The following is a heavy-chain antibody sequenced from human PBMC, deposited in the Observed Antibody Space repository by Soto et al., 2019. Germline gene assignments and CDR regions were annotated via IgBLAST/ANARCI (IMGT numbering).Heavy chain of an antibody. CDR1: GFTFSSYG. CDR2: ISYDGSNK. Sequence: VGSLRLSCAASGFTFSSYGMHWVRQAPGKGLEWVAVISYDGSNKYYADSVKGRFTISRDNSKNTLYLQMNSLRAEDTAVYYCAKERGYSTKWGFDPWGQGTLVTVSS. J-gene: IGHJ5*02. D-gene: IGHD5-18*01. V-gene: IGHV3-30*18. CDR3: AKERGYSTKWGFDP.